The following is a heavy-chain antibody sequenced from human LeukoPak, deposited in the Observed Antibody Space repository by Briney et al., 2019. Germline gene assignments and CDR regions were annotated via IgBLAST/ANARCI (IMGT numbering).Heavy chain of an antibody. Sequence: SETLSLTCAVSGYSIRSGDYWGWIRQSPGKGLEWIGSIYHSGSTHYNPSLKSRVTISLDTSKNQFSLMMSYVTGADTAVYYCARNRSVTTTPGFDHWGQGTLVTVSS. CDR3: ARNRSVTTTPGFDH. CDR1: GYSIRSGDY. CDR2: IYHSGST. D-gene: IGHD4-17*01. J-gene: IGHJ4*02. V-gene: IGHV4-38-2*01.